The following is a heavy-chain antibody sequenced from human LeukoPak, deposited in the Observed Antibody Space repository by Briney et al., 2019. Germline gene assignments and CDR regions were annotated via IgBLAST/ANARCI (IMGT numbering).Heavy chain of an antibody. CDR1: GYSISSGYY. Sequence: SETLSLTCTVSGYSISSGYYWGWIRQPPGKGLEWIGYIYYSGSTNYNPSLKSRVTISVDTSKNQFSLKLSSVTAADTAVYYCAASMAPLAFFDIWGQGTMVTVSS. CDR2: IYYSGST. V-gene: IGHV4-61*01. CDR3: AASMAPLAFFDI. D-gene: IGHD5-24*01. J-gene: IGHJ3*02.